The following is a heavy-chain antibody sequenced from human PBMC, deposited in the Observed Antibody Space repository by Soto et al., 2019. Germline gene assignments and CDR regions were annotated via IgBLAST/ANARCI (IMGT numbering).Heavy chain of an antibody. CDR3: ARHGVGDILTGQPDY. J-gene: IGHJ4*02. CDR1: GYSFTSYW. V-gene: IGHV5-51*01. D-gene: IGHD3-9*01. Sequence: EVQLVQSGAEVKKPGESLKISCKGSGYSFTSYWIGGVRQMPGKGLEWMGIIYPGDSDTRYSPSFQGQVTITADKSIXSAYVQWSSLKASDTAMYYCARHGVGDILTGQPDYWGQGTLVTVSS. CDR2: IYPGDSDT.